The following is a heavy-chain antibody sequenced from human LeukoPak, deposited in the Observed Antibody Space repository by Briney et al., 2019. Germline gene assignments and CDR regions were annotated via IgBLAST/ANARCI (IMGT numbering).Heavy chain of an antibody. CDR1: GYSFTSYW. CDR3: ARVVRATKKYYFDY. V-gene: IGHV5-51*01. Sequence: GESLKIYCKGSGYSFTSYWIGWVLQMPGKGLELMVIIYPGDSDTRYSPSFQGQVTISADKSISTAYLQWSSLKASDTAMYYCARVVRATKKYYFDYCGQGTLVTVSS. J-gene: IGHJ4*02. CDR2: IYPGDSDT. D-gene: IGHD1-26*01.